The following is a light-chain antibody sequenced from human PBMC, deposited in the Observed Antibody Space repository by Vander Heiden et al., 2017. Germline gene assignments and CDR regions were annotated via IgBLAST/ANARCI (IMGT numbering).Light chain of an antibody. Sequence: SSELTQAPAVSVALGQTVKITCQGDSLRNFYASWYQQKPGQAPLLVMSGKNNRPSGIPDRFSGSSSGNTASLTITGAQAEDEADYYCNSRDSSGNHPFGGGTKLTVL. J-gene: IGLJ2*01. CDR2: GKN. CDR3: NSRDSSGNHP. CDR1: SLRNFY. V-gene: IGLV3-19*01.